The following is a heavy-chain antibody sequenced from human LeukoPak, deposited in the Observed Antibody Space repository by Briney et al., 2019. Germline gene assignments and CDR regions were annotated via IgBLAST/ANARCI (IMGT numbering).Heavy chain of an antibody. V-gene: IGHV3-7*01. Sequence: GGSLRLSCAASGFTFSSYWMTWVRQAPGKGLEWVANIKQDGSEKYYVDPVKGRFTISRDNAKNSLYLQMNSLRAGDTAVYYYARDVRYSSSWYGFDYWGQGTLVTVSS. CDR3: ARDVRYSSSWYGFDY. J-gene: IGHJ4*02. D-gene: IGHD6-13*01. CDR2: IKQDGSEK. CDR1: GFTFSSYW.